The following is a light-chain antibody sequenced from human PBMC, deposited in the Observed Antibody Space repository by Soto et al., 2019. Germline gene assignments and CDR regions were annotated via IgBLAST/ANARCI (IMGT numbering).Light chain of an antibody. CDR3: QQYNNWPPT. CDR2: GAS. Sequence: EIVMTQSPATLSVSPGERATLSCRASQSVSGNLAWYQQKPGQAPRLLIYGASTRATGIPARFSGSGSGTDFTLTNSSLQSEDFAVYYCQQYNNWPPTFGQGTRPEIK. CDR1: QSVSGN. V-gene: IGKV3-15*01. J-gene: IGKJ5*01.